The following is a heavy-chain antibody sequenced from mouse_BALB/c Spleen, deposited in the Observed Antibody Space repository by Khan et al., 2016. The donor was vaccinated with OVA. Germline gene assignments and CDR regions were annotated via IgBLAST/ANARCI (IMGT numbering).Heavy chain of an antibody. Sequence: EVELVESGGGLVQPGGSLQLSCVASGFTFSNYGMSWVRQTPDNRLELVATINSNGGSTYYPDSVKGRFTISRDNDQNTLYLQMSMLRSEDTGMYYCSRDGYYETYFDYWGQGTTLTVSS. D-gene: IGHD2-3*01. CDR2: INSNGGST. J-gene: IGHJ2*01. V-gene: IGHV5-6-3*01. CDR1: GFTFSNYG. CDR3: SRDGYYETYFDY.